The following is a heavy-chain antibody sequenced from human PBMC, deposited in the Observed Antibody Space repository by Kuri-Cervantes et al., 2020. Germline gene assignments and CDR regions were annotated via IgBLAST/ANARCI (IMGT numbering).Heavy chain of an antibody. D-gene: IGHD2-21*01. CDR2: ISAYNGNT. CDR1: GYTFTSYG. V-gene: IGHV1-18*01. J-gene: IGHJ6*02. CDR3: ASGIKQGYYYYGMDV. Sequence: ASVKVSCKAPGYTFTSYGISWVRQAPGQGLEWMGWISAYNGNTNYAQKLQGRVTMTTDTSTSTAYMELRSLRSDDTAVYYCASGIKQGYYYYGMDVWGQGTTVTVSS.